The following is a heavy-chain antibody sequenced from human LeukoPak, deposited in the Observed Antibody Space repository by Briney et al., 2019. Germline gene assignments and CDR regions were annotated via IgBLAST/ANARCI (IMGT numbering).Heavy chain of an antibody. D-gene: IGHD1-1*01. Sequence: GASVKVSCKASGYTFTSYAMHWVRQAPGQRLEWMGWINAGNGNTKYSQKFQGRVTITRDTSASTAYMELSSLRSEDTAVYYCARGNPVQLEWDPAFDYWGQGTLVTVSS. J-gene: IGHJ4*02. CDR1: GYTFTSYA. CDR2: INAGNGNT. CDR3: ARGNPVQLEWDPAFDY. V-gene: IGHV1-3*01.